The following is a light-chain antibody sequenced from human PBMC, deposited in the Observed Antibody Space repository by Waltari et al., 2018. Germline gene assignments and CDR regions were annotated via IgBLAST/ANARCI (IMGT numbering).Light chain of an antibody. CDR1: SSDVGGFNF. Sequence: QSALTQPASVSGSPGQSISISCTGISSDVGGFNFVSWYQQHPGKAPKLMIYDVFNRPSGVSTRFSGSKSDNAASLAISGLQAADEAVYYCSSYTASPPHVVFGGGTKVTVL. CDR2: DVF. CDR3: SSYTASPPHVV. V-gene: IGLV2-14*03. J-gene: IGLJ2*01.